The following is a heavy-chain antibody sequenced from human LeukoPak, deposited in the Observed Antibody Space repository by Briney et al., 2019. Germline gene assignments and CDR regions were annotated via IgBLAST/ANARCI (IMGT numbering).Heavy chain of an antibody. V-gene: IGHV4-59*12. D-gene: IGHD5-12*01. Sequence: SETLSLACTVSGDSISAYPWSWVRQPPAKGLEWVGDLYFGGSTNYNPSLMSRVTISLDTTKNQFSLKLTSESAADTAVYYCARLGRVATGGANNCHSMDVWGQGTTVTVSS. J-gene: IGHJ6*02. CDR1: GDSISAYP. CDR3: ARLGRVATGGANNCHSMDV. CDR2: LYFGGST.